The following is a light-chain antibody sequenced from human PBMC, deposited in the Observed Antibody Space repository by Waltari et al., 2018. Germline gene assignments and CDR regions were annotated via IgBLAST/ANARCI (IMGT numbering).Light chain of an antibody. J-gene: IGLJ2*01. CDR1: RGPIASTS. V-gene: IGLV6-57*03. Sequence: NFMLPQPHSVSESPGKTVPISCTRLRGPIASTSVHGSQPRPGSAPTTVIYEDNQRPSGVPERFSGSIDRSSNSASLTISGLKTEDEAEYYCQSYDSSSRLVFGGGTKLTVL. CDR2: EDN. CDR3: QSYDSSSRLV.